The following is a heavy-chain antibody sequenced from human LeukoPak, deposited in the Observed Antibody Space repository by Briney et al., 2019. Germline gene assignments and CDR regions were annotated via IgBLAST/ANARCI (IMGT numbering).Heavy chain of an antibody. CDR1: GFIFSSYW. J-gene: IGHJ4*02. Sequence: GGSLRLSCEVSGFIFSSYWMSWVRQAPGKGPEWVAHVKQDGSEKDYVDSVKGRFTISRDNGKNSLYLQMNSLRAEDTAVYYCGRGSRISDYWGQGTQVTVSS. D-gene: IGHD2-15*01. V-gene: IGHV3-7*01. CDR3: GRGSRISDY. CDR2: VKQDGSEK.